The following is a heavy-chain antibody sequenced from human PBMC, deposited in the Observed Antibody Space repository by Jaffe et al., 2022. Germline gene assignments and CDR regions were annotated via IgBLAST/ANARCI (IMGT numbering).Heavy chain of an antibody. J-gene: IGHJ2*01. V-gene: IGHV4-39*01. Sequence: QLQLQESGPGLVKPSETLSLTCTVSGGSISSSSYYWGWIRQPPGKGLEWIGSIYYSGSTYYNPSLKSRVTISVDTSKNQFSLKLSSVTAADTAVYYCARREKYYDILTGYYLYWYFDLWGRGTLVTVSS. CDR2: IYYSGST. CDR1: GGSISSSSYY. CDR3: ARREKYYDILTGYYLYWYFDL. D-gene: IGHD3-9*01.